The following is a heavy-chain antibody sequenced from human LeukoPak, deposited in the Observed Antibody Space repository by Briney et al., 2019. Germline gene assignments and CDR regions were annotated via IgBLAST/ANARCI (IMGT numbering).Heavy chain of an antibody. D-gene: IGHD3-3*01. V-gene: IGHV4-34*01. CDR2: INHSGST. Sequence: SETLSLTCAVYGGSFSGYYWRWIRQPPGKGLEWIGEINHSGSTNYNPSLKSRVTISVDTSKNQFSLKLSSVTAADTAVYYCARDRVTIFGVVPYDYWGQGTLVTVSS. J-gene: IGHJ4*02. CDR3: ARDRVTIFGVVPYDY. CDR1: GGSFSGYY.